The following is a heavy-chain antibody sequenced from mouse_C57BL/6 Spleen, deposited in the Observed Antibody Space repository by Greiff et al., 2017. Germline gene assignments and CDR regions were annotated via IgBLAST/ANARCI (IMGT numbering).Heavy chain of an antibody. CDR2: INPNNGGT. V-gene: IGHV1-26*01. D-gene: IGHD2-4*01. Sequence: VQLQQSGPELVKPGASVKISCKASGYTFTDYYMNWVKQSHGTSLEWIGDINPNNGGTSYNQKVKGKATLTVDKSSSTAYMELRSLTSEDSAVYYCYPLYYDYDGGDYWGQGTTLTVSS. CDR3: YPLYYDYDGGDY. CDR1: GYTFTDYY. J-gene: IGHJ2*01.